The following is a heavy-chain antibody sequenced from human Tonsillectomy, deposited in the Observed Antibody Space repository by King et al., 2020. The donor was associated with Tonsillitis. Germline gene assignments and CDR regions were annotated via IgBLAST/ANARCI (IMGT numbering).Heavy chain of an antibody. CDR2: ISGSGGGT. J-gene: IGHJ4*02. CDR3: AKEVTIFGVVIGPPDY. V-gene: IGHV3-23*04. CDR1: GFTFSSYA. D-gene: IGHD3-3*01. Sequence: VQLVESGGGLVQPGGSLRLSCAASGFTFSSYAMSWVRQAPGKGLEWVSAISGSGGGTYYEDSVKGRFTISRDNSKNTLYLQMNSLRAEDTAVYYCAKEVTIFGVVIGPPDYWGQGTLVTVSS.